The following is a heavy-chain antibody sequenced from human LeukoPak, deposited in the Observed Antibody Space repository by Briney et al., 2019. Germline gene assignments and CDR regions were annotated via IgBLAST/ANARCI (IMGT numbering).Heavy chain of an antibody. J-gene: IGHJ6*03. Sequence: GGSLRLSCAASEFTFSNYGMHWVRQAPGKGLEWVAFIRYDGSNKYYADSVKGRFTISRDNSKNTLYLQMNSLRGEDTAVYYCAKRYDFWSGRQERTYYYYYMDVWGKGTTVTVSS. V-gene: IGHV3-30*02. CDR2: IRYDGSNK. D-gene: IGHD3-3*01. CDR3: AKRYDFWSGRQERTYYYYYMDV. CDR1: EFTFSNYG.